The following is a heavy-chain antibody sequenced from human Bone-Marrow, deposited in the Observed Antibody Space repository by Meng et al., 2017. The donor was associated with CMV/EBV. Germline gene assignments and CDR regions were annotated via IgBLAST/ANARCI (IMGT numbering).Heavy chain of an antibody. Sequence: GESLKISCAASGFTFDNYWMTWVRQAPGKGLEWVANIKQDRSATYYVGSVQGRFRVSRDNANNSLSLQMDSLRVEDTAVYYCTTTSNGFFDYWGQGALVTVSS. CDR2: IKQDRSAT. CDR3: TTTSNGFFDY. J-gene: IGHJ4*02. V-gene: IGHV3-7*01. CDR1: GFTFDNYW. D-gene: IGHD2-8*01.